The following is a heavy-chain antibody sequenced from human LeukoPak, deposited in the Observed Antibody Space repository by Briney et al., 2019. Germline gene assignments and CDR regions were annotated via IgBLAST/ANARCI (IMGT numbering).Heavy chain of an antibody. J-gene: IGHJ4*02. CDR1: GGSISSYY. Sequence: PSETLSLTCTVSGGSISSYYWSWIRQPPGKGLEWIGYIYYSGSTNYNPSLKSRVTISVDTSKNQFSLKLSSVTAADTAVYYCARVIGPAFDYWGQGTLVTVSS. V-gene: IGHV4-59*08. CDR2: IYYSGST. CDR3: ARVIGPAFDY. D-gene: IGHD2-2*01.